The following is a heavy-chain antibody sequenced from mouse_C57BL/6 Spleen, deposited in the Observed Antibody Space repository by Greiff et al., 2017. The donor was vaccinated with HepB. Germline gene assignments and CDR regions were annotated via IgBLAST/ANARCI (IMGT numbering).Heavy chain of an antibody. V-gene: IGHV1-72*01. D-gene: IGHD2-5*01. J-gene: IGHJ1*03. CDR2: IDPNSGGT. Sequence: QVQLKQPGAELVKPGASVKLSCKASGYTFTSYWMHWVKQRPGRGLEWIGRIDPNSGGTKYNEKFKSKATLTVDKPSSTAYMQLSSLTSEDSAVYYCARYYYSNHWYFDVWGTGTTVTVSS. CDR1: GYTFTSYW. CDR3: ARYYYSNHWYFDV.